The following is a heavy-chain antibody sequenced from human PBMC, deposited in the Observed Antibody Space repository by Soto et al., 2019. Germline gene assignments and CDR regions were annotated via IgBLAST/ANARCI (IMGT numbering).Heavy chain of an antibody. CDR3: VRGVGSSSSPPYYYGMDV. J-gene: IGHJ6*02. V-gene: IGHV3-13*05. D-gene: IGHD6-6*01. CDR2: IGTAGDP. CDR1: GFTFSSYD. Sequence: GGSLRLSCAASGFTFSSYDMHWVRQATGKGLEWVSAIGTAGDPYYPGSVKGRFTISRENAKNSLYLQMNSLRAGDTAVYYCVRGVGSSSSPPYYYGMDVWGQGTTVTVSS.